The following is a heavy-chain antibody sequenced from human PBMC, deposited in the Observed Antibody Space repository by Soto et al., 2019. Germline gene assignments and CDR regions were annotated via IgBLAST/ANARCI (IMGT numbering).Heavy chain of an antibody. CDR2: VYHTGDT. CDR3: AREIVTAGGNKDFDP. CDR1: GGTVASSHW. J-gene: IGHJ5*02. V-gene: IGHV4-4*01. Sequence: LSLTCGVSGGTVASSHWWSWVRQSPGRGLEWIGNVYHTGDTNFNPSLQSRVTFSVDKSNNQFSLRLTSVTAADTAVYFCAREIVTAGGNKDFDPWGPGTLVNAPQ. D-gene: IGHD2-21*02.